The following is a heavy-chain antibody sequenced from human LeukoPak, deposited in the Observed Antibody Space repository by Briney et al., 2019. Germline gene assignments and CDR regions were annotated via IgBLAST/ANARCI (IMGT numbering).Heavy chain of an antibody. CDR1: GFTFDDYG. D-gene: IGHD6-13*01. J-gene: IGHJ4*02. CDR2: INWNGGST. V-gene: IGHV3-20*04. Sequence: GGSLRLSCAASGFTFDDYGMSWVRQAPGKGLEWVSGINWNGGSTGYADSVKGRFTISRDNAKNSLYLQMNSLRVEETALYYCSRGGRGGAVAAPRYLDYWGQGTLVTVSS. CDR3: SRGGRGGAVAAPRYLDY.